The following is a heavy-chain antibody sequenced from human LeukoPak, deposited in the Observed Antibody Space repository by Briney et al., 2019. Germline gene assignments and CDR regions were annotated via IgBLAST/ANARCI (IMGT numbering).Heavy chain of an antibody. D-gene: IGHD6-19*01. J-gene: IGHJ4*02. V-gene: IGHV3-23*01. CDR3: VKGRSGWYSDFDY. Sequence: GGSLRLSCAGSGFIVSSNYMSWVRQAPWKGLEWVSAISASGGSTYYADSVKGRFTISRDNSKNTLYLQMNSLRADDTALYYCVKGRSGWYSDFDYWGQGTLVTVSA. CDR2: ISASGGST. CDR1: GFIVSSNY.